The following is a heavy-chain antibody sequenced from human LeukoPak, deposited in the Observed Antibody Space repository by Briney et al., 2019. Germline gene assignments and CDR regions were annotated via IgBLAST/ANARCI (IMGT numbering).Heavy chain of an antibody. CDR3: ARDVVRGVIYYYYGMDV. D-gene: IGHD3-10*01. J-gene: IGHJ6*04. CDR1: GFTFSSYG. CDR2: IWYDGSNK. Sequence: GGSLRLSCAASGFTFSSYGMHWVRQAPGKGLEWVAVIWYDGSNKYYADSVKGRFTISRDNSTKTLYLQMNSLRAEDTAVYYCARDVVRGVIYYYYGMDVWGKGTTVTVSS. V-gene: IGHV3-33*01.